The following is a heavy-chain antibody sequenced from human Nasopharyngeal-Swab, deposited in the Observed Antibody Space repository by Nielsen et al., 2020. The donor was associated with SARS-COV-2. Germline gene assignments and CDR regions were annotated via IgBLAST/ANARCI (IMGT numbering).Heavy chain of an antibody. D-gene: IGHD3-3*01. J-gene: IGHJ6*02. CDR3: ARDQGDTTIFGVVISGYYYYYGMDV. CDR1: GFTFSSYA. Sequence: GGSLRLSCAASGFTFSSYAMSWVRQAPGKGLEWVSAISGSGGSTYYADSVKGRFTISRDNAKNSLYLQMNSLRAEDTAVYYCARDQGDTTIFGVVISGYYYYYGMDVWGQGTTVTVSS. CDR2: ISGSGGST. V-gene: IGHV3-23*01.